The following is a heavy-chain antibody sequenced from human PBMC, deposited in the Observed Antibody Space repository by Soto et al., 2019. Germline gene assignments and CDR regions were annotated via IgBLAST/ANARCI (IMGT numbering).Heavy chain of an antibody. CDR2: INPNSGGT. V-gene: IGHV1-2*04. J-gene: IGHJ6*04. CDR1: GYTFTGYY. D-gene: IGHD3-10*01. Sequence: GASVKVSCKASGYTFTGYYMHWVRQAPGQGLEWMGWINPNSGGTNYAQKFQGWVTMTRDTSISTAYMELSRLRSDDTAVYYCARGVIISELVFFPMDVWGKGTTVTVSS. CDR3: ARGVIISELVFFPMDV.